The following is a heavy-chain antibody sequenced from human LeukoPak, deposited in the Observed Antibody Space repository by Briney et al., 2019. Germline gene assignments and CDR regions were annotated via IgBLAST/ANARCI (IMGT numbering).Heavy chain of an antibody. D-gene: IGHD5-18*01. Sequence: GGSLRLSCAPSGFTFSIYEMNWVRQAPGKGLGRVSYISISGSTKYYADSVKGRFTISRDNAKNSLYLQMNNLRAEDTAVYYCARHLWLSGNDYWGQGTLVTVSS. CDR1: GFTFSIYE. V-gene: IGHV3-48*03. CDR3: ARHLWLSGNDY. J-gene: IGHJ4*02. CDR2: ISISGSTK.